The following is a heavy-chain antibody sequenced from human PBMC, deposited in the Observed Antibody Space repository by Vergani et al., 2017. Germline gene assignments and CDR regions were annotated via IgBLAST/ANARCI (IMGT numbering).Heavy chain of an antibody. D-gene: IGHD3-22*01. CDR2: IYHSGST. CDR3: ARLGVGYDSSGAFDY. J-gene: IGHJ4*02. Sequence: QVLLQESGPGLVKPSETLSLTCAVSGYSISSGYYWGWIRQPPGKGLEWIGSIYHSGSTYYNPSLKSRVTISVDTSKNQFSLKLSSVTAADTAVYYCARLGVGYDSSGAFDYWGQGTLVTVSS. CDR1: GYSISSGYY. V-gene: IGHV4-38-2*01.